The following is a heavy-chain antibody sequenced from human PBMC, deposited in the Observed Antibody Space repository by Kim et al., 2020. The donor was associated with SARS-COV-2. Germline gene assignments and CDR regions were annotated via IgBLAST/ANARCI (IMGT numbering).Heavy chain of an antibody. CDR3: ARDGYGSGSNGWFDR. J-gene: IGHJ5*02. CDR1: GGSITGSY. Sequence: SETLSLTCTVSGGSITGSYWSWIRQPPGKGLEWIGHIYDSGTTNYNPSLKSRAVISDDTSKNQFSLKLTSVIPADTAVYFCARDGYGSGSNGWFDRWGQGSLLTVSS. D-gene: IGHD3-10*01. CDR2: IYDSGTT. V-gene: IGHV4-59*01.